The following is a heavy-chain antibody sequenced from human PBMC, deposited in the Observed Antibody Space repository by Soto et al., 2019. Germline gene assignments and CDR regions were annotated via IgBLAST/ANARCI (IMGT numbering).Heavy chain of an antibody. CDR1: GFTFSTYN. CDR3: ARDSGSWPSWFDP. D-gene: IGHD1-26*01. Sequence: GGSLRLSCAASGFTFSTYNMQWVRQAPGKGLEWVSYISSSSSTIHYADSVKGRFSVSRDNAKNSLYLQVNSLRAEDTAVYYCARDSGSWPSWFDPWGQGT. V-gene: IGHV3-48*01. CDR2: ISSSSSTI. J-gene: IGHJ5*02.